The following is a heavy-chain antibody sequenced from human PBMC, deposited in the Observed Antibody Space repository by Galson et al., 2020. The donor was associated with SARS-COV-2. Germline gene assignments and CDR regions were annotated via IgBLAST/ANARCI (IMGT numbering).Heavy chain of an antibody. CDR3: VRSYSSSWYSPTYYYGLDL. Sequence: SQILSLTCTVSGRSITSGSYYWGWIRQSPGRGLDWIGSIYHSGGTNYKPSSKSRVTISVDTSKNQFSLKLTSVTAADSALYFCVRSYSSSWYSPTYYYGLDLWGQGTTVTVSS. CDR1: GRSITSGSYY. CDR2: IYHSGGT. J-gene: IGHJ6*02. D-gene: IGHD6-13*01. V-gene: IGHV4-39*07.